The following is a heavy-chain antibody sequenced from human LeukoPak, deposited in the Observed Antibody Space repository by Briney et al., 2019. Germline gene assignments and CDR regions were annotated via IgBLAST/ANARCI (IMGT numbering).Heavy chain of an antibody. Sequence: SQTLSLTCAISGDSVSSNSAAWNWIRQSPSRGLEWLGRTYYRSKWYNDYAVSVKSRITINPDTSKNQFSLQLNSVTPEDTAVYYCARGIPIFGVVTPGDNNWFDPWGRGTLVTVSS. CDR1: GDSVSSNSAA. V-gene: IGHV6-1*01. CDR2: TYYRSKWYN. D-gene: IGHD3-3*01. J-gene: IGHJ5*02. CDR3: ARGIPIFGVVTPGDNNWFDP.